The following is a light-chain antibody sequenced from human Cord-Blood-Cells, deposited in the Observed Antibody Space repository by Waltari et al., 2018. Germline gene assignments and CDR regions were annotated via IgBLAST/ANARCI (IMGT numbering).Light chain of an antibody. V-gene: IGKV1-39*01. CDR2: AAS. J-gene: IGKJ5*01. CDR1: QSSSSY. Sequence: DIQLTQSPSSLSASVGDRVTITCRASQSSSSYLNWYQQKPGKATKLLIYAASSLQSGVPSRFSGSGSGTDFTLTISSLQPEDFATYYCQQSYSTPITFGQGTRLEIK. CDR3: QQSYSTPIT.